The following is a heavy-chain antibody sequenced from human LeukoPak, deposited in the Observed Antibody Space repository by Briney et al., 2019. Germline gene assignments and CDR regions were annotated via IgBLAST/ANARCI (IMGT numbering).Heavy chain of an antibody. V-gene: IGHV1-69*04. CDR1: GGTFSSYA. D-gene: IGHD5-12*01. CDR2: IIPILGIA. Sequence: GASVKVSCKASGGTFSSYAISWVRQAPGQGLEWMGRIIPILGIANYAQKFQGRVTITADKSTSTAYMELSSLRSEDTAVYYCARSGIGGYESGFDYWGQGTLVNVSS. J-gene: IGHJ4*02. CDR3: ARSGIGGYESGFDY.